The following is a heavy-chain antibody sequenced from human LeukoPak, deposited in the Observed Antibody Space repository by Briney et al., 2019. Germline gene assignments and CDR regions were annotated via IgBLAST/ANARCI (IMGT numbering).Heavy chain of an antibody. Sequence: PGGSLRLSCAASGFTFSSYAMHWVRQAPGKGLEWVAVISYDGSNKHYADSVKGRFTISRDNSKNTLYLQMNSLRAEDTAVYYCARDLEGGTGDYWGQGTLVTVSS. CDR1: GFTFSSYA. CDR2: ISYDGSNK. CDR3: ARDLEGGTGDY. D-gene: IGHD1-26*01. J-gene: IGHJ4*02. V-gene: IGHV3-30*01.